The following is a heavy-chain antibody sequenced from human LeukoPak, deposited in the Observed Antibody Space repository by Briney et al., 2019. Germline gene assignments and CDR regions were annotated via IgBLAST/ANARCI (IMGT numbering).Heavy chain of an antibody. CDR2: TYYRSTWYN. V-gene: IGHV6-1*01. Sequence: SQTLSLTCAISGDSFSSNSVTWNWIRQSPSRGLEWLGRTYYRSTWYNDYAVSVRGRITVNPDTSKNQFSLHLNSVTPEDTAVYYCARRLTQYDCFDPWGRGILVTVSS. CDR3: ARRLTQYDCFDP. J-gene: IGHJ5*02. D-gene: IGHD2-2*01. CDR1: GDSFSSNSVT.